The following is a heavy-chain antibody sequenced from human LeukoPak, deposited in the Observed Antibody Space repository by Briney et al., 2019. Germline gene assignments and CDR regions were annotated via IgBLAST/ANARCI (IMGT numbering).Heavy chain of an antibody. V-gene: IGHV1-18*01. D-gene: IGHD3-22*01. CDR1: GYTFTSYG. CDR3: XXXSXXXYDSSGYYYTNNFDY. CDR2: ISAYNGNT. Sequence: VASVKVSCKASGYTFTSYGISWVRQAPGQGLEWMGWISAYNGNTNYAQKLQGRVTMTTDTSTSTAYMELRSLRSDDTAVYYCXXXSXXXYDSSGYYYTNNFDYWGQGTLVTVSS. J-gene: IGHJ4*02.